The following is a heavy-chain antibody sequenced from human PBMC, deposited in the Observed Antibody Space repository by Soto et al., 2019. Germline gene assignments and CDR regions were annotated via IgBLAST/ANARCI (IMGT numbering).Heavy chain of an antibody. CDR2: ISGSGDRT. CDR3: VKDDGGYPSTAPH. CDR1: GFTFSSYA. Sequence: GGSLRLSCAASGFTFSSYAMSWVRQAPGKGLEWVSAISGSGDRTYYADSAKGPFTISKDISKNSLSLQLDNLGVEDTAVYFCVKDDGGYPSTAPHWGQGTMVTVSS. D-gene: IGHD3-22*01. V-gene: IGHV3-23*01. J-gene: IGHJ1*01.